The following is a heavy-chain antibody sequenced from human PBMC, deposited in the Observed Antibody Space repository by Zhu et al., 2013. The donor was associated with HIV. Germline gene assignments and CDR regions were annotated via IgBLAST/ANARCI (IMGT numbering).Heavy chain of an antibody. CDR1: GYTFTTSG. Sequence: QVQLLQSGAEVKKPGASVKVSCKASGYTFTTSGISWVRQAPGQGLEWMGWISGYNGNTNYAQKLQGRVTMTTDTSTSTAYMELRSLRSDDTAVYYCARDPALTTARPNYYHYMDVWGKGTTVTASS. J-gene: IGHJ6*03. CDR3: ARDPALTTARPNYYHYMDV. D-gene: IGHD6-6*01. CDR2: ISGYNGNT. V-gene: IGHV1-18*01.